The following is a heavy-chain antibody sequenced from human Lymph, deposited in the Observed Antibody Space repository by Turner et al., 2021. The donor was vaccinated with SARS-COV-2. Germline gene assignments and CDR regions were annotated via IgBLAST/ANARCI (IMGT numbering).Heavy chain of an antibody. CDR2: VIPIFGTP. D-gene: IGHD3-10*01. J-gene: IGHJ4*02. Sequence: QVQLVQSGAEVKKPGSSVKVYCKASGGTFSSYAISWVRQAPGQGLECMGGVIPIFGTPNYAQKFQGRVTITADESTSTAYMELSSLRSEDTAVYYCASFGGDYVFDYWGQGTLVTVSS. V-gene: IGHV1-69*01. CDR3: ASFGGDYVFDY. CDR1: GGTFSSYA.